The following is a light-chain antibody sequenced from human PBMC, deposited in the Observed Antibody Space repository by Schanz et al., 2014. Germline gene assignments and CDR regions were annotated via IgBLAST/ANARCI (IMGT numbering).Light chain of an antibody. CDR2: DAS. V-gene: IGKV3-20*01. J-gene: IGKJ5*01. Sequence: EIVLTQSPGTLSLSPGERATLSCRASHSVSSNSLVWYQQKPGQAPRLLIYDASTRATGIPDRFSGSGSGTDFTLSISRLEPEDFAVYYCQQHPPITFGQGTRLDIK. CDR3: QQHPPIT. CDR1: HSVSSNS.